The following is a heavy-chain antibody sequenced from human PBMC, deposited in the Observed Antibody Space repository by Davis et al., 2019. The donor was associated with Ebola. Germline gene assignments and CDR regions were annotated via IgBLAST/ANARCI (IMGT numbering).Heavy chain of an antibody. Sequence: ASVKVSCKASGGTFTSYYMHWVRQAPGQGLEWMGIINPSGGSTSYAQKFQGRVTMTRDTSTSTVYMELSSLRSEDTAVYYCARGCSSTSCYMLLLSSWFDPWGQGTLVTVSS. CDR3: ARGCSSTSCYMLLLSSWFDP. V-gene: IGHV1-46*01. D-gene: IGHD2-2*02. J-gene: IGHJ5*02. CDR1: GGTFTSYY. CDR2: INPSGGST.